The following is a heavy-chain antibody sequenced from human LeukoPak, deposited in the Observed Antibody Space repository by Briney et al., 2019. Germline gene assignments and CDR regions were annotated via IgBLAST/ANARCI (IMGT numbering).Heavy chain of an antibody. J-gene: IGHJ5*02. V-gene: IGHV3-74*01. CDR1: GFTFNNYW. CDR2: ISSDGSST. D-gene: IGHD2-2*01. Sequence: GGSLRLSCAASGFTFNNYWMHWVRQAPGKGLVWVSRISSDGSSTSYADSVKGRFTISRDNSKNTLYLQMNSLRAEDMAVYYCAMASSTSSGWFDPWGQGTPVTVSS. CDR3: AMASSTSSGWFDP.